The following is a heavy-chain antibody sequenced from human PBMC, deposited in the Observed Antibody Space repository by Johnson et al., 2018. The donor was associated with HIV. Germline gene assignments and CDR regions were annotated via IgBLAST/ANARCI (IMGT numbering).Heavy chain of an antibody. V-gene: IGHV3-20*04. CDR2: INWNGGNT. D-gene: IGHD6-19*01. CDR1: GFTFDDYG. J-gene: IGHJ3*02. CDR3: AKVARYGGSGWVDAFDI. Sequence: VQLVESGGGVVRPGGSLRLSCAPSGFTFDDYGMSWVRQAPGKGLEWVSGINWNGGNTSYADSVKGRFTISRDNSKNTVFLQMNTLRADDTAVYYCAKVARYGGSGWVDAFDIWGQGTMVTVS.